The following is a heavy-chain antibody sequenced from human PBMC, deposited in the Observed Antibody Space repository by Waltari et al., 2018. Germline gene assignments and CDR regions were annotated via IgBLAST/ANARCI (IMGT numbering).Heavy chain of an antibody. D-gene: IGHD2-15*01. J-gene: IGHJ6*02. CDR3: GVAATVYYGMDV. CDR2: IYSGGST. Sequence: EVQLVESVGGLIQPGGSLRLSCAASGFTVSSNYRSWVRQAPGKGLELVSVIYSGGSTYYADSVKGRFTISRDNSKNTLYLQMNSLRAEDTAVYYCGVAATVYYGMDVWGQGTTVTVSS. V-gene: IGHV3-53*01. CDR1: GFTVSSNY.